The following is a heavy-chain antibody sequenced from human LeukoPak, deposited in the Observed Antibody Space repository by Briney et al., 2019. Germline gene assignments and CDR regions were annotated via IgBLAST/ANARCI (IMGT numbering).Heavy chain of an antibody. V-gene: IGHV3-30*02. CDR3: ARDRRGSGNYYQGHYFDY. J-gene: IGHJ4*02. D-gene: IGHD1-26*01. CDR2: IRYDGSNK. CDR1: GFTFSSYG. Sequence: PGGSLRLSCAASGFTFSSYGMHWVRQAPGRGLEWVAFIRYDGSNKYYADSVKGRFTISRDNSKNTLYLQMNSLRAEDTAVYYCARDRRGSGNYYQGHYFDYWGQGTLVKVSS.